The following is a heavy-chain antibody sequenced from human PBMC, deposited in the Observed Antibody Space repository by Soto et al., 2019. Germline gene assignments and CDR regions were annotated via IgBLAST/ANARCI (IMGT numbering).Heavy chain of an antibody. CDR2: IFFIGGA. V-gene: IGHV4-61*01. CDR1: GGSVSTGSYD. CDR3: ARDGHGMDV. Sequence: PSETLSLTFTVSGGSVSTGSYDWSGIRQPPGKGLEWIGKIFFIGGAHYNPSLRNRVTMSVDTSKDQFSLTLTSVTAADTAVYYCARDGHGMDVWGQGTTVTVSS. J-gene: IGHJ6*02.